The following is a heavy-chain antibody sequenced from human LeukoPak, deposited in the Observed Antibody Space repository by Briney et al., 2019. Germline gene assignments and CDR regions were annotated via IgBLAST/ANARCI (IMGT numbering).Heavy chain of an antibody. D-gene: IGHD2-15*01. J-gene: IGHJ5*02. V-gene: IGHV3-48*03. Sequence: GGSLRLSCAASGFTFSSYEMNWVRQAPGKGLEWVSYISSSGTTIYYADSVKGRFTISRDNAKNSLYLQMNSLRAEDTAVYYCARVGVMVAATGNLWFDPWGQGTLVTVPS. CDR2: ISSSGTTI. CDR1: GFTFSSYE. CDR3: ARVGVMVAATGNLWFDP.